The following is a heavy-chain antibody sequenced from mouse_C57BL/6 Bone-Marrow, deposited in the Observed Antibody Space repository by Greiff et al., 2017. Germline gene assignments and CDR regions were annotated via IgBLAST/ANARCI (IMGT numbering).Heavy chain of an antibody. D-gene: IGHD1-1*01. J-gene: IGHJ1*03. V-gene: IGHV5-2*03. Sequence: EVKLVESGGGLVQPGESLKLSCESNEYAFPSHDMSWVRKTPEKRLELVAAINSDGGSTYYPDTMERRFIISRDKTKKTLYLQMGSLRSEDTALYYCARHGDYGSNSYWYFDVWGTGTTVTVSS. CDR1: EYAFPSHD. CDR2: INSDGGST. CDR3: ARHGDYGSNSYWYFDV.